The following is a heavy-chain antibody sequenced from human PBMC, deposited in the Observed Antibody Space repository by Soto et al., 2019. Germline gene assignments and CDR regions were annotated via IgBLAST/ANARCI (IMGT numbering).Heavy chain of an antibody. J-gene: IGHJ6*02. V-gene: IGHV3-49*03. CDR2: IRSKAYGGTT. D-gene: IGHD3-22*01. CDR1: GFTFGDYA. CDR3: IRDRITMIVVVISGDYYGMDV. Sequence: PGGSLRLSCTASGFTFGDYAMSWFRQAPGKGLEWVGFIRSKAYGGTTEYAASVKGRFTISRDDSKSIAYLQMNSLKTEDTAVYYCIRDRITMIVVVISGDYYGMDVWGQGTTVTVSS.